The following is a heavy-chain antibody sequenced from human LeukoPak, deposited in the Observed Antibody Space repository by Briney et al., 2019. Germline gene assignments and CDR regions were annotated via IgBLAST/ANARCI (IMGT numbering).Heavy chain of an antibody. CDR1: GYIFTNYW. Sequence: GESLKISFTGSGYIFTNYWIAWVRQMPGKGREWMGIIYPGDSETTYSPSFQGQVTISADKSITTTNLQWSSLKASDTAMYYCARGRGYCSSSSCYDFDYWGQGTLVTVPS. V-gene: IGHV5-51*01. CDR2: IYPGDSET. D-gene: IGHD2-2*01. CDR3: ARGRGYCSSSSCYDFDY. J-gene: IGHJ4*02.